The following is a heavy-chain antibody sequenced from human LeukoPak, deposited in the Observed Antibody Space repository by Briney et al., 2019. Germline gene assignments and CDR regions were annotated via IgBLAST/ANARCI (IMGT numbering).Heavy chain of an antibody. D-gene: IGHD3-10*01. CDR2: IYHSGST. V-gene: IGHV4-38-2*02. CDR3: ATYGSGSSFDY. Sequence: SETLSLTCTVSGYSISSGYYWGWIRQPPGKGLEWIGTIYHSGSTYYNPSLKSRVIISVDTSKTQFSLKLNSVTAADTAVYYCATYGSGSSFDYWGQGALVTVSS. CDR1: GYSISSGYY. J-gene: IGHJ4*02.